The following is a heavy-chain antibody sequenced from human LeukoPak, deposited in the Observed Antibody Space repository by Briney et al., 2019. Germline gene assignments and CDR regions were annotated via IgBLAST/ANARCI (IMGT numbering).Heavy chain of an antibody. V-gene: IGHV3-23*01. Sequence: PGGSLRLSCAASGFTFSNFAMTWVRQAPGKGLEWVSSITGSHGPTYNTDSVKGRFTISRDNSQNTLYLQMNSLRAEDTAVYYCAKETAASSWGYYYYYMDVWGKGTTVTVSS. CDR1: GFTFSNFA. CDR3: AKETAASSWGYYYYYMDV. D-gene: IGHD6-13*01. J-gene: IGHJ6*03. CDR2: ITGSHGPT.